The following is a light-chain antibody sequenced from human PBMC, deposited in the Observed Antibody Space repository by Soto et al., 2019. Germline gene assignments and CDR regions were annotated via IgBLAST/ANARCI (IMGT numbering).Light chain of an antibody. V-gene: IGKV2-30*01. CDR2: RIS. CDR1: QGLVYSDGYTY. Sequence: DVVLTQSPLSLPVTLGQPASISCRSSQGLVYSDGYTYLNWFHQRPGQSPRRLIYRISNRDSGVPDRFSGSGSGTDFTRKISRVEAEDVGVYYCRQGTHWPYTFGQGTKLEIK. J-gene: IGKJ2*01. CDR3: RQGTHWPYT.